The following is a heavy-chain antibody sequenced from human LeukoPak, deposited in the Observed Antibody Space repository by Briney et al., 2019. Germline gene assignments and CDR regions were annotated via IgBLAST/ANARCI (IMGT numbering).Heavy chain of an antibody. D-gene: IGHD3-10*01. CDR2: ISGSGGST. Sequence: GGPLRLSCAASGFTFSSYAMSWVRQAPGKGLEGFSSISGSGGSTYYADSVKGRFTISRDNSKNTLYLQMNSLRAEDTAVYYCEGVQPSVAFDIWGQGTMVTVSS. CDR1: GFTFSSYA. V-gene: IGHV3-23*01. J-gene: IGHJ3*02. CDR3: EGVQPSVAFDI.